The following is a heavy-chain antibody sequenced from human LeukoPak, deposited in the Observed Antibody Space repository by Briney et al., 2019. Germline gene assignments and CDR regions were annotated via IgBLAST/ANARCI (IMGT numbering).Heavy chain of an antibody. D-gene: IGHD4-17*01. CDR3: AKNTQYYGPFDY. Sequence: GGSLRLSCAASGFTFSNNDMHWVRQAPGKGLEWVAVMSYDGTNKYYADSVKGRFTVSRDNSKNTLYLQMNSLRTEDTAVYYCAKNTQYYGPFDYWGQGTLVTVSS. J-gene: IGHJ4*02. CDR1: GFTFSNND. CDR2: MSYDGTNK. V-gene: IGHV3-30*18.